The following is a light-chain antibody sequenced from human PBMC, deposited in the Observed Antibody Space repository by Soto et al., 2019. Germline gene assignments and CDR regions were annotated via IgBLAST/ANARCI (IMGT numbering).Light chain of an antibody. CDR1: NIGSKS. CDR2: YDS. CDR3: QVWDSSSDHWV. V-gene: IGLV3-21*04. Sequence: SYELTQPPSVSVAPGKTATITWEGNNIGSKSVHWYQQKPGQAPVLVIYYDSDRPSGIPERFAGSNSGNTATLTISRVEAGDEADYYCQVWDSSSDHWVFGGGTKLTVL. J-gene: IGLJ3*02.